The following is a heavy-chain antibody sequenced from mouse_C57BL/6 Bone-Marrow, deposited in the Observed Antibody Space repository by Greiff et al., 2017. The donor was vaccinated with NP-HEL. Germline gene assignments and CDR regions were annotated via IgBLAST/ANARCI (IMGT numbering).Heavy chain of an antibody. V-gene: IGHV1-81*01. CDR3: ARSDNTTVVAHWAMDY. CDR1: GYTFTSYG. D-gene: IGHD1-1*01. Sequence: VQLQQSGAELARPGASVKLSCKASGYTFTSYGISWVKQRPGQGLEWIGEIYPRSGNTYYNEKFKGKATLTADKSSSTAYMELRSLTSEDSAVYYCARSDNTTVVAHWAMDYWGQGTSVTVSS. J-gene: IGHJ4*01. CDR2: IYPRSGNT.